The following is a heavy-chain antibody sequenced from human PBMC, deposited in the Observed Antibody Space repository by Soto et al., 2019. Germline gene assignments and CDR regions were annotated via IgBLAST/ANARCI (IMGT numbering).Heavy chain of an antibody. Sequence: LGESLKISCKGSGYSFTSYWIGWVRQMPGKGLEWMGIIYLGDPDTRYSPSFQGQVTISADKSISTAYLQWSSLKASDTAMYYCARQTYCSSTSCYTVDSWGQGTLVTVSS. CDR1: GYSFTSYW. CDR3: ARQTYCSSTSCYTVDS. CDR2: IYLGDPDT. D-gene: IGHD2-2*02. J-gene: IGHJ4*02. V-gene: IGHV5-51*01.